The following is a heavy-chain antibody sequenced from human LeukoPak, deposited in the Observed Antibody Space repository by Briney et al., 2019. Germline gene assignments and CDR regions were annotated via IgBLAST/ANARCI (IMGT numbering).Heavy chain of an antibody. Sequence: ASVKVSCKASGYSFTGYYMHWVRQAPGQGLEWMGWINPNSRGTNYARKFQGRVTMTRDTSISTAYMELSRLRSDDTAVYYCARDRYCSGGSCYLDAFDIWGQGTMVTVSS. CDR3: ARDRYCSGGSCYLDAFDI. J-gene: IGHJ3*02. CDR1: GYSFTGYY. V-gene: IGHV1-2*02. CDR2: INPNSRGT. D-gene: IGHD2-15*01.